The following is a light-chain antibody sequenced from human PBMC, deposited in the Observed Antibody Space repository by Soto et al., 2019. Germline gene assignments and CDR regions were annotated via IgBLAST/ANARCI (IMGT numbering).Light chain of an antibody. J-gene: IGKJ1*01. V-gene: IGKV1-39*01. Sequence: IQMTQSPSSLSASVGDRVTITCRASQGISTYLNWYQQKPGKAPKLLIYAASSLQSGVPSRFSGSGSETEFTLTISSLQPEDFATYSCQQSYSTTWTFGQGTKVDIK. CDR1: QGISTY. CDR2: AAS. CDR3: QQSYSTTWT.